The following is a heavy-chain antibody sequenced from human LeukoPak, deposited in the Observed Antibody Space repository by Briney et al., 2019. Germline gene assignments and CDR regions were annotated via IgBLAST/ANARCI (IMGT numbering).Heavy chain of an antibody. CDR1: GFTFRSYA. CDR2: ISGSGGST. Sequence: GGSLRLSCAASGFTFRSYAMSWVRQAPGKGLEWVSVISGSGGSTYYADSVKGRFTISRDNAKNSLYLQMNSLRAEDTAVYYCARAPVDYWGQGTLVTVSS. CDR3: ARAPVDY. V-gene: IGHV3-23*01. J-gene: IGHJ4*02.